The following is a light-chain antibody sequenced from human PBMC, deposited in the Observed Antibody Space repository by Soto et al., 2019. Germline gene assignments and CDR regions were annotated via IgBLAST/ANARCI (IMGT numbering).Light chain of an antibody. CDR2: KAT. Sequence: IQLTQSPSTLSASVGDRVTITCRASQSVQTWLAWFQQKPGKAPKLLIYKATTLESGVPSRFRGSGSGTEFTLTISSLQPEDFAVYYCQQYNNWPPITFGQGTRLEIK. CDR3: QQYNNWPPIT. CDR1: QSVQTW. V-gene: IGKV1-5*03. J-gene: IGKJ5*01.